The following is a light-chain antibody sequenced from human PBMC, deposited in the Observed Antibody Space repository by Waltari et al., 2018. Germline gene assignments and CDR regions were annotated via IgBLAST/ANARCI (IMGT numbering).Light chain of an antibody. V-gene: IGLV1-44*01. Sequence: QSVLTQPPSASGTPGQRVTISCSGSSSNIGSNTVTWYQQLPGTAPKLLIYSNNQRPSWVPDRFSGSKSGTAASLAISRLQSDDEADYYCAAWDDSLNGPVFGGGTKLTVL. CDR1: SSNIGSNT. CDR3: AAWDDSLNGPV. J-gene: IGLJ2*01. CDR2: SNN.